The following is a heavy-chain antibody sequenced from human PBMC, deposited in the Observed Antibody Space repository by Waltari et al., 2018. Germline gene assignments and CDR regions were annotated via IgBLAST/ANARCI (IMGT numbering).Heavy chain of an antibody. CDR1: GGSISSSSYY. Sequence: QLQLQESGPGLVKPSETLSLTCTVSGGSISSSSYYWGWIRPPPGKGLEWIGSIYYSGSTYSNPSLKSRVTISVDTSKNQFSLKLSSVTAADTAVYYCAREQQLVTDDVRDDYWGQGTLVTVSS. CDR3: AREQQLVTDDVRDDY. J-gene: IGHJ4*02. D-gene: IGHD6-13*01. CDR2: IYYSGST. V-gene: IGHV4-39*07.